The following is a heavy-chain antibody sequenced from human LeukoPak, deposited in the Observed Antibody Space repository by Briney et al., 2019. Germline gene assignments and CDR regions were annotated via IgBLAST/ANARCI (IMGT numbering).Heavy chain of an antibody. CDR1: VFTFRNYD. J-gene: IGHJ4*02. Sequence: GGSLRLPCAPSVFTFRNYDMGGAPEAPGRGVGWVSGVSGSGDDTYYADSVKGRFTISRDHSKSTLYLQMNSLRAEDTAVYYCAKRGAYFGGFDYWGQGTLVTVSS. CDR3: AKRGAYFGGFDY. CDR2: VSGSGDDT. V-gene: IGHV3-23*01. D-gene: IGHD3-10*01.